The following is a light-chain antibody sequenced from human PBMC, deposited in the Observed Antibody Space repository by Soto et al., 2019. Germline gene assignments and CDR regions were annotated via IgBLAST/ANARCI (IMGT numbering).Light chain of an antibody. CDR2: GAF. Sequence: IGVTQSPATLSVSPGERATLSCRASQSVSSNLAWYQQKPGQAPRLLIHGAFTRATGIPARFSGSGSGTEFTLTISSLQPDDFATYYCQQYNSYWTFGQGTKVGI. V-gene: IGKV3-15*01. CDR3: QQYNSYWT. CDR1: QSVSSN. J-gene: IGKJ1*01.